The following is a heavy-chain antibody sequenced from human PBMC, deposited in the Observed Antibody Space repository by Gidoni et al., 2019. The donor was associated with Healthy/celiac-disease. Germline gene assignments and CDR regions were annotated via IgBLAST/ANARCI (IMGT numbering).Heavy chain of an antibody. CDR1: GGSISSYY. Sequence: QVQLQESGPGLVKPSETLSLTCPVSGGSISSYYWSWIRQPPGKGLEWIGYIYYSGSTNYNPSLKSRVTISVDTSKNQFSLKLSSVTAADTAVYYCARGAPYDYSNYYNYYYYGMDVWGQGTTVTVSS. CDR2: IYYSGST. J-gene: IGHJ6*02. D-gene: IGHD4-4*01. V-gene: IGHV4-59*01. CDR3: ARGAPYDYSNYYNYYYYGMDV.